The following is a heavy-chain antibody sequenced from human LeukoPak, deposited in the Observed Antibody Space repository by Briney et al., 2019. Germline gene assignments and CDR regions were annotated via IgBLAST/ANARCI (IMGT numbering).Heavy chain of an antibody. D-gene: IGHD2-2*01. CDR1: GFTFSSFA. J-gene: IGHJ6*02. CDR2: ITNSGVTT. V-gene: IGHV3-23*01. CDR3: AKARLYCSSGTCSDHPATLTGMDV. Sequence: GGSLRLSCAASGFTFSSFAMNWVRQAPGKGLEWVSLITNSGVTTHYADSVKGRFTISGDNSRSTLYLQLNSLRADDTALYYCAKARLYCSSGTCSDHPATLTGMDVWGQGTTVTVSS.